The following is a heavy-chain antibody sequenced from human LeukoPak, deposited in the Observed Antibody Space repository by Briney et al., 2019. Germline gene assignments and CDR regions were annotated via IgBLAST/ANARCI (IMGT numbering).Heavy chain of an antibody. Sequence: PGGSLRLSCATSGFTFSRYAMHWVRQAPGKGLEWVALISYDANIGSNKYYADSVKGRFTISRDNSKNTLYLQMNSLRAEDTAVYYCVKDLTATGGSPVDYWGQGTLVTVSS. CDR3: VKDLTATGGSPVDY. D-gene: IGHD1-14*01. CDR1: GFTFSRYA. J-gene: IGHJ4*02. V-gene: IGHV3-30-3*01. CDR2: ISYDANIGSNK.